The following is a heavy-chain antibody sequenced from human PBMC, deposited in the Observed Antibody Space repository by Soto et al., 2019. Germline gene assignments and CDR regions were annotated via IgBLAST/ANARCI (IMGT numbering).Heavy chain of an antibody. J-gene: IGHJ5*02. Sequence: EVQLVQSGAELKKPGESLRISCKASGYSFANYWIAWVRQMPGKGLEWMGIIYPADSDTKYSPSFQGQVTISADKSISTAHLQWNSLKASDTGIYYCMRRVQQRDDFFDPWGQGTLVTVSS. CDR2: IYPADSDT. V-gene: IGHV5-51*01. CDR1: GYSFANYW. D-gene: IGHD6-13*01. CDR3: MRRVQQRDDFFDP.